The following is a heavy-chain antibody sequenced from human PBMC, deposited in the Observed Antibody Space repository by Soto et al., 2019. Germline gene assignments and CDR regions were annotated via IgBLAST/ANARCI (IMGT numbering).Heavy chain of an antibody. CDR2: IYYSGST. CDR3: ARLQSLTALFKPIPNWFDP. D-gene: IGHD2-21*02. J-gene: IGHJ5*02. V-gene: IGHV4-39*01. CDR1: CCSISSSSYY. Sequence: PSETLFLTCTASCCSISSSSYYWGWIRQPPGKGLEWIWSIYYSGSTYYNPSLKSRVTISVDTSKNQFSLKLSSVTAADTAVYYCARLQSLTALFKPIPNWFDPWGQGTLVTVS.